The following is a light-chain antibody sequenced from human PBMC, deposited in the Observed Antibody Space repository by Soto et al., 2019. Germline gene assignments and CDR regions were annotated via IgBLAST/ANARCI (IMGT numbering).Light chain of an antibody. CDR1: SSNIGNNW. Sequence: QSVLTQPPSVSAAPGQRVTISCSGSSSNIGNNWVSWYQQVPGTAPKLLIYDNKSRPSGIPDRFSGSKSATSATLGITGLQTGDEADYFCGAWDSSLSAYVFGTGTKVTVL. CDR3: GAWDSSLSAYV. CDR2: DNK. V-gene: IGLV1-51*01. J-gene: IGLJ1*01.